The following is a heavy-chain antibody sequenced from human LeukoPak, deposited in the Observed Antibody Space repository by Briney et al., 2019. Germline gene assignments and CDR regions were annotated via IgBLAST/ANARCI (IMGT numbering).Heavy chain of an antibody. CDR1: GGSINNYY. Sequence: SETLSLTCTVSGGSINNYYWSWIRQPPGKGLELIGYIFYSGSTDYNPSLKSRVTISVDTSKNQFSLKLNSVTTADTAAYYCARDRGSGPGAFDIWGQGTMVTVSS. D-gene: IGHD6-19*01. CDR2: IFYSGST. CDR3: ARDRGSGPGAFDI. V-gene: IGHV4-59*01. J-gene: IGHJ3*02.